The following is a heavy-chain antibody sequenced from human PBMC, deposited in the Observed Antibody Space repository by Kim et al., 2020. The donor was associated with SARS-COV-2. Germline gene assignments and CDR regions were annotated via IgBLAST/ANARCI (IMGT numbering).Heavy chain of an antibody. J-gene: IGHJ4*02. CDR3: AKDADTIVGATGGLGY. Sequence: GGSLRLSCAASGFTFSSYAMSWVRQAPGKGLEWVSVISGSGDSTYYADSVKGRFTVSRDNSKNTLSLQMNSLRADDTAVYYCAKDADTIVGATGGLGYWGQGTLVTVSS. D-gene: IGHD1-26*01. V-gene: IGHV3-23*01. CDR2: ISGSGDST. CDR1: GFTFSSYA.